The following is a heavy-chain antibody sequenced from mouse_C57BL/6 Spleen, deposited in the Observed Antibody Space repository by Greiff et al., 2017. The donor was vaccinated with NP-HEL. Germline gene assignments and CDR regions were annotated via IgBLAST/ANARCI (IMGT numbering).Heavy chain of an antibody. D-gene: IGHD1-1*01. V-gene: IGHV3-8*01. CDR2: ISYSGST. CDR1: GYSITSDY. Sequence: EVQVVESGPGLAKPSPTLSLTCSVTGYSITSDYLNWIRQFPGNKLEYMGYISYSGSTYYNPSLKSRISITRDTSKTQYYLQWNYVTTEDTATYYGARYEVLRRYFDVWGKGTTVTVSS. J-gene: IGHJ1*03. CDR3: ARYEVLRRYFDV.